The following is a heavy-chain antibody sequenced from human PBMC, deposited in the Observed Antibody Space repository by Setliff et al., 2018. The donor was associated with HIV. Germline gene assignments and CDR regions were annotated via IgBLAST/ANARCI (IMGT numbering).Heavy chain of an antibody. CDR1: GYTFTSYD. V-gene: IGHV1-8*02. CDR3: AGGGGPLYGVGGGADFDY. D-gene: IGHD3-10*01. Sequence: GASVKVSCKASGYTFTSYDINWVRQATGQGLEWMGWMNPNSGNTGYAQKFQGRVTMTRNTPISTAYMDLSSLRSEDAAVYSCAGGGGPLYGVGGGADFDYWGQGTLVTVSS. CDR2: MNPNSGNT. J-gene: IGHJ4*02.